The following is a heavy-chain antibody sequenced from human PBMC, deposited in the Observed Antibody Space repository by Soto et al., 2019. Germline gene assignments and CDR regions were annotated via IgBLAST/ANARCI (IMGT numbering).Heavy chain of an antibody. CDR3: PRSITRSAAAFDI. J-gene: IGHJ3*02. V-gene: IGHV1-69*13. D-gene: IGHD2-21*01. CDR2: IIPIFGTA. CDR1: GGTFSSYA. Sequence: SVKVSCKASGGTFSSYAISWVRRAPGQGLEWMGGIIPIFGTANYAQKFQGRVTITAAESTSTAYMELSSLRAEDTAVYYCPRSITRSAAAFDICGQGTMVTVS.